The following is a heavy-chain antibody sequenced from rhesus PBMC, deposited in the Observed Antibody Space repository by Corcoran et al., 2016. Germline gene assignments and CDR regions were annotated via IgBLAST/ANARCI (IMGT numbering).Heavy chain of an antibody. CDR3: AREGYSYSHYWYFDL. V-gene: IGHV4S10*01. CDR1: GGSISASYR. J-gene: IGHJ2*01. CDR2: IYGSGGST. Sequence: QVQLQESGPGVVKPSETLSLTCAVSGGSISASYRWSWVRQPPGKGLEWIGYIYGSGGSTDYNPSLKNRVTISTDTSKNQFSLKLSSVTAADTAVYYCAREGYSYSHYWYFDLWGPGTPITISS. D-gene: IGHD5-12*01.